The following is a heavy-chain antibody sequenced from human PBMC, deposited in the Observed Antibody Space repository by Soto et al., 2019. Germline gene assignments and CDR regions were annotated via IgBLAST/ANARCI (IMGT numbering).Heavy chain of an antibody. J-gene: IGHJ4*02. Sequence: ASVKVSCKASGYTFTSYGISWVRQAPGQGLDWMGWISAYNGNTNYAQKLQGRVTMTTDTSTSTAYMELRSLRSDDTAVYYCARGDSGSYPSDFDYWGQGTLVTVSS. CDR2: ISAYNGNT. CDR1: GYTFTSYG. V-gene: IGHV1-18*01. D-gene: IGHD1-26*01. CDR3: ARGDSGSYPSDFDY.